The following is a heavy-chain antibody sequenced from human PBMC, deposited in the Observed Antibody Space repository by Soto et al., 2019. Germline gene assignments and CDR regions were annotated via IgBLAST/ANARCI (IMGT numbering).Heavy chain of an antibody. CDR2: IIPIIGII. Sequence: QVQLVQSVSEVKKPGFSVKVSCKAYGGTFSTYTITWVRQAPGQGLEWMGRIIPIIGIINYAQKFQGRVTISADKFTGTAYMELTGLRSDDTAVYYCAGDPDSHYNDSHASSYPWGQGTLVTVSS. J-gene: IGHJ5*02. V-gene: IGHV1-69*08. D-gene: IGHD4-4*01. CDR1: GGTFSTYT. CDR3: AGDPDSHYNDSHASSYP.